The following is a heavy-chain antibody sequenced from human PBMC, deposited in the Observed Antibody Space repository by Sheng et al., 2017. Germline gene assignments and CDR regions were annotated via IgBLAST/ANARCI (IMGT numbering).Heavy chain of an antibody. D-gene: IGHD1-26*01. CDR2: IYYSGST. CDR1: GGSISSSSYY. CDR3: ARDLGYGGSFDY. Sequence: QLQLQESGPGLVKPSETLSLTCTVSGGSISSSSYYWGWIRQPPGKGLEWIGSIYYSGSTYYNPSLKSRVTISVDTSKNQFSLKLSSVTAADTAVYYCARDLGYGGSFDYVGPGNPGPPSP. J-gene: IGHJ4*02. V-gene: IGHV4-39*07.